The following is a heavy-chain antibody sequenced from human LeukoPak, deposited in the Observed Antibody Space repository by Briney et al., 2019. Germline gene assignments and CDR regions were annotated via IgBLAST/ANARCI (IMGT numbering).Heavy chain of an antibody. J-gene: IGHJ4*02. CDR1: GFAFSSLA. V-gene: IGHV3-30-3*01. CDR3: ARVGSRYCSGANCYDGF. D-gene: IGHD2-15*01. Sequence: GTSLRLSCAVSGFAFSSLAMHWVRQAPGKGLEWVAVISYDGNNQYYADSVKGRFTISRDNSKNTLYLQMNNLRAEDTAIYYCARVGSRYCSGANCYDGFWGQGTLVSVSS. CDR2: ISYDGNNQ.